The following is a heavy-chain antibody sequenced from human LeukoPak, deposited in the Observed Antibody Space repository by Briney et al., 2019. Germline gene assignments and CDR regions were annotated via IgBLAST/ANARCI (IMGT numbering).Heavy chain of an antibody. J-gene: IGHJ4*02. CDR1: GFRFSNYW. Sequence: GGSLRLSCAASGFRFSNYWMTWVRQAPGQGLEWVANIKQGGSEKQYVGSVKGRFTISRDNAKNSLYLQMNSLRGEDTAVYYCARDRGLFDYWGQGTLVTVSS. CDR2: IKQGGSEK. V-gene: IGHV3-7*04. D-gene: IGHD3-10*01. CDR3: ARDRGLFDY.